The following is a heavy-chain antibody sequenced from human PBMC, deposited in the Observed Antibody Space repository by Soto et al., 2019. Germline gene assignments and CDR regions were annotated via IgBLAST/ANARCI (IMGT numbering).Heavy chain of an antibody. CDR3: ARGPGDSSGYLFAPKD. D-gene: IGHD3-22*01. Sequence: TLSRTCTVSGGSISSYYWIWIRQPPGKGLEWIGYIYYSGSTNYNPSLKSRVTITADESTSTAYMELSSLRSEDTAVYYCARGPGDSSGYLFAPKDWGQGTLVTVSS. CDR1: GGSISSYY. CDR2: IYYSGST. J-gene: IGHJ4*02. V-gene: IGHV4-59*01.